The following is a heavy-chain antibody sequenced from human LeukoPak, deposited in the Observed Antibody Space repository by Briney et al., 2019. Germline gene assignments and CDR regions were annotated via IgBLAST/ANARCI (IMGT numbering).Heavy chain of an antibody. J-gene: IGHJ6*03. CDR1: GYSFTSYW. CDR3: ARLAFCTNAVCFSNYYYSMDV. V-gene: IGHV5-51*01. CDR2: IYPDDSDT. Sequence: GESLKISCKASGYSFTSYWIGWVRQMPGKGLEWMGIIYPDDSDTRYSPSFQGQVTMSADKSISTAYLQWSSLKASDTAMYYCARLAFCTNAVCFSNYYYSMDVWGRGTTVTVSS. D-gene: IGHD2-8*01.